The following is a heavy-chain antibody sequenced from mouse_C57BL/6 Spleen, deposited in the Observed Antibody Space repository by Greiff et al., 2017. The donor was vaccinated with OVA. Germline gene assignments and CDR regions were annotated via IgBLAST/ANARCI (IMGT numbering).Heavy chain of an antibody. D-gene: IGHD2-4*01. CDR3: ALTMIKRLAN. CDR1: GYTFPSYW. CDR2: IYPGSGST. J-gene: IGHJ3*01. V-gene: IGHV1-55*01. Sequence: QVPLQQPGAELVKPGASVKMSCKASGYTFPSYWITWVKPRPGQGLAWIGDIYPGSGSTNYIETFKSKATLTVDTSSSTAYMQLSSLTSEDSAVYYCALTMIKRLANWGQGRLVTVSA.